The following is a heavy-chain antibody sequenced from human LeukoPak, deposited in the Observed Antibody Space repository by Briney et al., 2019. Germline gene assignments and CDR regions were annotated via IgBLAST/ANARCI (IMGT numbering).Heavy chain of an antibody. Sequence: SETLSLSCTVSGFTISSKNYNWGRLPQSQGRGLDSIGSSSYRTNTAYHSPLKRRGTISVDTSKNQFSLYLSSVTAADTAVYYCARLFTGETALSFYVLPEYYLMDVWGKGTTVTVSS. D-gene: IGHD3-9*01. CDR1: GFTISSKNYN. V-gene: IGHV4-39*01. J-gene: IGHJ6*03. CDR2: SSYRTNT. CDR3: ARLFTGETALSFYVLPEYYLMDV.